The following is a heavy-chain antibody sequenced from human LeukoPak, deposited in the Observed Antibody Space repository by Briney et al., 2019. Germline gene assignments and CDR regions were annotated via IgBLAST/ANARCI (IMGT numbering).Heavy chain of an antibody. J-gene: IGHJ4*02. CDR1: GFTFSSYW. Sequence: GGSLRLSCAASGFTFSSYWMHWVRQAPGKGLEWVSGISGSGGSTYYADSVKGRFTISRDNSKNTLYLQMNSLSAEDTAVYYCAKDLFSSLPDYWGQGTLVTVSS. CDR3: AKDLFSSLPDY. CDR2: ISGSGGST. V-gene: IGHV3-23*01. D-gene: IGHD2-15*01.